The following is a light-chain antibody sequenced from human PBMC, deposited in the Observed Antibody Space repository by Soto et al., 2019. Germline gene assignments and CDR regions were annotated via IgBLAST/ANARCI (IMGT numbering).Light chain of an antibody. CDR1: SSDVGSYNL. CDR3: CSYAGSSTYVV. Sequence: QSVLTQPASVSGSPGQSITISCTGTSSDVGSYNLVSWYQQHPGKAPKLMIYEGSKRPSGVSNRFSGSKSGNTASLTISGLQDEDEADYYCCSYAGSSTYVVFGGGTKLTVL. J-gene: IGLJ2*01. V-gene: IGLV2-23*01. CDR2: EGS.